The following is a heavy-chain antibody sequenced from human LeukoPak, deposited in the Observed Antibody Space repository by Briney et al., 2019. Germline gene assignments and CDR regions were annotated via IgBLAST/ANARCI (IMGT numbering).Heavy chain of an antibody. J-gene: IGHJ5*02. V-gene: IGHV1-2*02. CDR3: ARDRFGYSYGYRSDWFDP. D-gene: IGHD5-18*01. CDR2: INPNSGGT. Sequence: ASVKVSCKASGYTFTGYYMHWVRQAPGQGLEWMGWINPNSGGTNYAQKFQGRVTMTRDTSISTAYMELSRLRSDDTAVYYCARDRFGYSYGYRSDWFDPWGQGTLVTVSS. CDR1: GYTFTGYY.